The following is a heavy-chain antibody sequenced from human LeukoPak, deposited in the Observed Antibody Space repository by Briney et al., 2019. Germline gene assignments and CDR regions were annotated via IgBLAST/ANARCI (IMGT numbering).Heavy chain of an antibody. J-gene: IGHJ4*02. V-gene: IGHV3-7*05. CDR2: KKKARSEQ. Sequence: GGSLRLSCDPSGFTFSDHWMSWVRPAPGKRREWLANKKKARSEQIYVTSVKGRFTISRYTSKNSLYLQMNSLRFEDTAVYYCATYYYNSGPCKDWGQGTLVTVSS. CDR3: ATYYYNSGPCKD. CDR1: GFTFSDHW. D-gene: IGHD3-22*01.